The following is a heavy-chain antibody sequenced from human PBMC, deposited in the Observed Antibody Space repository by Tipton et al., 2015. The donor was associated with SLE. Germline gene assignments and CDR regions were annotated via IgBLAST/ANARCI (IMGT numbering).Heavy chain of an antibody. J-gene: IGHJ6*02. Sequence: TLSLTCAVYGGSFSGYHWSWIRQPPGKGLELIGEINHSGSTNYNPSLKSRVTISVDTSKNQFSLNLSSVTAADTAVYYCARVGDNNYDVWGQGTTVTVSS. D-gene: IGHD4-11*01. CDR1: GGSFSGYH. V-gene: IGHV4-34*01. CDR2: INHSGST. CDR3: ARVGDNNYDV.